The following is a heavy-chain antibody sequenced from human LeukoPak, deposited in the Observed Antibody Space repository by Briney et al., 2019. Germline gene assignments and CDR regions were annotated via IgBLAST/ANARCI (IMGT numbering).Heavy chain of an antibody. D-gene: IGHD6-6*01. CDR1: GYTFTSYW. CDR2: IYPGDSDT. Sequence: GESLKVSCKGSGYTFTSYWIGWVRQIPGKGLEWMGIIYPGDSDTRYSPSFQGQVTISADKSISTAYLQWSSLKASDTAMYYCARSSYKSFDPWGQGTLVTVSS. V-gene: IGHV5-51*01. J-gene: IGHJ5*02. CDR3: ARSSYKSFDP.